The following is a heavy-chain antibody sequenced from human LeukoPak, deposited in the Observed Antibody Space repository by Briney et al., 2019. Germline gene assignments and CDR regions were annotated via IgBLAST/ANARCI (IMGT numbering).Heavy chain of an antibody. CDR1: GASITNSRYY. J-gene: IGHJ4*02. V-gene: IGHV4-39*07. Sequence: PSETLSLTCAVSGASITNSRYYWGWIRQPPGKGLEWIGSISYSGTTYSNPSLKSRVAMSLDTSKNQFSLRLSSVTSADTAMYYCARVDRHLGIRHFFDYWGQGTLVTVSS. D-gene: IGHD7-27*01. CDR3: ARVDRHLGIRHFFDY. CDR2: ISYSGTT.